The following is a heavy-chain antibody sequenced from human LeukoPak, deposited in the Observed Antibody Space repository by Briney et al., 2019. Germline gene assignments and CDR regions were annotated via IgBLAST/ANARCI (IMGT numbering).Heavy chain of an antibody. CDR2: IYHSGST. V-gene: IGHV4-38-2*02. CDR1: GYSISSGYY. J-gene: IGHJ4*02. CDR3: ARGLHYYDMRYFDY. D-gene: IGHD3-22*01. Sequence: PSETLSLTCTVSGYSISSGYYWGWIRQPPGKGLEWIGSIYHSGSTYYNPSLKSRVTISEDTSKNQFSLKLSSVTAADPAVYYCARGLHYYDMRYFDYWGQGTLVTVSS.